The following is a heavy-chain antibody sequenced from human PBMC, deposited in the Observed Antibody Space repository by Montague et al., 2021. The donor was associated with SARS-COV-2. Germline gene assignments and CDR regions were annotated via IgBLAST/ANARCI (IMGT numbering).Heavy chain of an antibody. D-gene: IGHD3-22*01. CDR3: ARLKRYFDSSGSPSAFDF. V-gene: IGHV4-39*02. Sequence: SETLSLTCTVSGGSITNNIDYWAWIRQPPGKGLEWIGSIYYTGDTYYXPSLKSRVTISVVTSKNHFTLKLSSVTAAETAVYYCARLKRYFDSSGSPSAFDFWGQGTKVTVSP. J-gene: IGHJ3*01. CDR2: IYYTGDT. CDR1: GGSITNNIDY.